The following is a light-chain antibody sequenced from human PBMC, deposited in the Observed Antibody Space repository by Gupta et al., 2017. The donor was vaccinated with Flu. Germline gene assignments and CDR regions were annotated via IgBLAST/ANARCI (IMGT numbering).Light chain of an antibody. CDR1: SLRSYY. Sequence: SSELTQDPAVSVALGQTVRITCQGDSLRSYYASWYQQKPGQAPVLVIYAKNNRPSGIPDQFSGSSSGNTASLTITGAQAEDEADYYCNSRDSSDNHQAVFGGGTKLTVL. J-gene: IGLJ2*01. CDR2: AKN. CDR3: NSRDSSDNHQAV. V-gene: IGLV3-19*01.